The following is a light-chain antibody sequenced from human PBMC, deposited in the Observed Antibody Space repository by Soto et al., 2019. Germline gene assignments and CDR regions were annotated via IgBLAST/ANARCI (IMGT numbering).Light chain of an antibody. Sequence: VMTQSPATLSVSPGERATLSCRASQSVSTNLAWYQQRPGQAPRLIISGAYTRATGIPARFSGSGSGTEFTLTISSLQSEDFAIYYCQQRVDWLTFGGGTKLEIK. J-gene: IGKJ4*01. V-gene: IGKV3-15*01. CDR3: QQRVDWLT. CDR1: QSVSTN. CDR2: GAY.